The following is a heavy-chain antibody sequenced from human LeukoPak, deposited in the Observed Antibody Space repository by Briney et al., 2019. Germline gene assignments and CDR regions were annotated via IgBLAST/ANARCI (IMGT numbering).Heavy chain of an antibody. CDR2: INWNGGST. CDR3: ARGRSGSYSDAFDI. D-gene: IGHD1-26*01. J-gene: IGHJ3*02. CDR1: GFTFDDYG. Sequence: GGSLRLSCAASGFTFDDYGMSWVRQAPGKGLEWVSGINWNGGSTGYADSVKGRFTISRDNAKNSLYLQMNSLRAEDTALYYCARGRSGSYSDAFDIWGQGTLVTVSS. V-gene: IGHV3-20*04.